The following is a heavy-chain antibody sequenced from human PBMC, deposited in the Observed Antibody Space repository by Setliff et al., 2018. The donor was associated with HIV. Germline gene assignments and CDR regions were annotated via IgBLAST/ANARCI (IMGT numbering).Heavy chain of an antibody. V-gene: IGHV3-48*01. D-gene: IGHD2-2*01. CDR2: ISSSSSTI. CDR3: ARGKIVVVPAAMRPFDY. J-gene: IGHJ4*02. CDR1: GFTFSSFN. Sequence: GGSLRLSCAASGFTFSSFNMNWVRQAPGKGLEWVSYISSSSSTIYYADSVKGRFTISRDNAKNSLYLQMNSLRAEDTAVYYCARGKIVVVPAAMRPFDYWGQGTLVTVSS.